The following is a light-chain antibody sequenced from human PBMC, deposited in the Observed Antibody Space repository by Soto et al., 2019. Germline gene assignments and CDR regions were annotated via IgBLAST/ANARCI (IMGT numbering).Light chain of an antibody. CDR2: AAS. CDR3: LQDYNYPRT. J-gene: IGKJ1*01. V-gene: IGKV1-6*01. Sequence: AVQMTQSPSSLSASVGDRVTITCRASQAIRSDLGWYQMKPGKVPKLLIYAASNLQSGVPSRFIGRGYGTDFTLTISSLQPEDFATYNCLQDYNYPRTFGQGTKVEI. CDR1: QAIRSD.